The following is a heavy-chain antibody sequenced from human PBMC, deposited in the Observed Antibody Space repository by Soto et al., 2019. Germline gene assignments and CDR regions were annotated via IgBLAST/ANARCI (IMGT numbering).Heavy chain of an antibody. CDR1: GYTFTSYG. J-gene: IGHJ5*02. CDR3: ARVAFIAIFGAINPNWFDP. D-gene: IGHD3-3*01. Sequence: ASVKVSCKASGYTFTSYGISWVRQAPGQGLEWMGWISAYNGNTNYAQKLQGRVTMTTDTSTSTAYMELRSLRSDDTAVYYCARVAFIAIFGAINPNWFDPWGQGTQVTVSS. V-gene: IGHV1-18*01. CDR2: ISAYNGNT.